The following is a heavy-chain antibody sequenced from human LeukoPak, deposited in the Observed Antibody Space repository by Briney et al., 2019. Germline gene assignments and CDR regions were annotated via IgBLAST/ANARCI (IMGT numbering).Heavy chain of an antibody. D-gene: IGHD6-13*01. CDR3: ARVVDSSSFDAFDI. CDR1: GFTFSSYA. Sequence: GGSLRLSCAASGFTFSSYAMHWVRQAPGKGLEWVAVISYDGSNKYYADSVKGRFTISRDNSKNTLYLQMNSLRAEDTAVYYCARVVDSSSFDAFDIWGQGTMVTVSS. V-gene: IGHV3-30-3*01. J-gene: IGHJ3*02. CDR2: ISYDGSNK.